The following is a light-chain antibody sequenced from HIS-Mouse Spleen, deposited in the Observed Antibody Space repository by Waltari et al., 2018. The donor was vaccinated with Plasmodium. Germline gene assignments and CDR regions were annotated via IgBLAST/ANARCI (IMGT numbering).Light chain of an antibody. Sequence: QSALTQPASVSGSPGQSITISCTGTSSDVGGYNYVSWYQQHPGKAPKLMIYDVSNRPSGVSNRVSGSKSGNTASLTISGLQAEDEVDYYCSSYTSSSTLVFGGGTKLTVL. J-gene: IGLJ2*01. CDR3: SSYTSSSTLV. V-gene: IGLV2-14*03. CDR2: DVS. CDR1: SSDVGGYNY.